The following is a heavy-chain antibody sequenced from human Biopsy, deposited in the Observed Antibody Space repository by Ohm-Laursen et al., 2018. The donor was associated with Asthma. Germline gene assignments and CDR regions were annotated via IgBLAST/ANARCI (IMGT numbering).Heavy chain of an antibody. CDR3: ASDFPKDYVRYNFQF. J-gene: IGHJ4*02. D-gene: IGHD4-17*01. V-gene: IGHV1-24*01. Sequence: GPSVTLSCKISGYSLTDLSIHWVRQAPGQGLEWMGGHDHEEGGTVNARRFQGRVTMTEDTSTDTAYMELSSLSSDDTVVYYCASDFPKDYVRYNFQFWGQGTLVTVSS. CDR1: GYSLTDLS. CDR2: HDHEEGGT.